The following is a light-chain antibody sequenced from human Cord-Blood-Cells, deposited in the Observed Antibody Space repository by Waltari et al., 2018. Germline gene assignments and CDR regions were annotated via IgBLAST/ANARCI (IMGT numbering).Light chain of an antibody. CDR3: NSRDSSGNHLE. CDR1: SLRSYY. J-gene: IGLJ2*01. V-gene: IGLV3-19*01. CDR2: GKN. Sequence: SSELTQDPAVSVALGQTVRITCQGDSLRSYYASWYQQKPGQAPVLGIYGKNNRPSGIPDRFSGSSSGNTASLTITGAQAEDEADYYCNSRDSSGNHLEFGGGTKLTVL.